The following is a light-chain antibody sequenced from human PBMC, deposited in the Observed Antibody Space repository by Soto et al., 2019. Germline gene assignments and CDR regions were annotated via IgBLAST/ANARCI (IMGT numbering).Light chain of an antibody. CDR2: ENN. V-gene: IGLV1-51*02. Sequence: QSVLTQPPSVSAAPGQKVTISCSGSSSNIGDNYVSWYQQLPGAAPKLLIYENNKRPSGIPDRFSGSKSATSATLGITGLQTGDEANYYCGTWDTSLSVWMFGGGTKLTVL. CDR1: SSNIGDNY. J-gene: IGLJ3*02. CDR3: GTWDTSLSVWM.